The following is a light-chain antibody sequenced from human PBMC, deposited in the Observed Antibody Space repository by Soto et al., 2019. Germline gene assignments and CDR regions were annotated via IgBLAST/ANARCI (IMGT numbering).Light chain of an antibody. CDR2: RNN. CDR3: AAWDDSLSGSYV. J-gene: IGLJ1*01. Sequence: QTVVTQPPSASGTPGQRVTISCSGSSSNIGSNYVYWYQQLPGTAPKLLMYRNNKRPSGVPDRFSGSKSGTSASLAISGLRSEVEADYYCAAWDDSLSGSYVFGTGTKVTVL. V-gene: IGLV1-47*01. CDR1: SSNIGSNY.